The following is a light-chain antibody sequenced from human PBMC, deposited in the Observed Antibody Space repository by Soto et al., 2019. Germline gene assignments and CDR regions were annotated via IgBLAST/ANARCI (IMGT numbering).Light chain of an antibody. J-gene: IGKJ1*01. CDR2: EAS. Sequence: DIQMTQSPSTMSASVGDRVTITCRASQSISSWLAWYPQKPGKAPKILIYEASSLESGVPSRFSGSRSGTEFTLTISSLQPDDFATYYCQQYNSYSPRTFGQGTKVEIK. CDR1: QSISSW. CDR3: QQYNSYSPRT. V-gene: IGKV1-5*03.